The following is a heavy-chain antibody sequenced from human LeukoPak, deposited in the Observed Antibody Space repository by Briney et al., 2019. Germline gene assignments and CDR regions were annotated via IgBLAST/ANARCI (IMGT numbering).Heavy chain of an antibody. D-gene: IGHD6-25*01. CDR1: GYTFTSYA. J-gene: IGHJ1*01. Sequence: ASVKVSCKASGYTFTSYAMHWVRQAPGQRLEWMGWINAGNGNTKYSQKFQGRVTITRDTSASTAYMELSGLRSEDTAVYYCAMASSANTAEYFQHWGQGTLVTVSS. CDR3: AMASSANTAEYFQH. CDR2: INAGNGNT. V-gene: IGHV1-3*01.